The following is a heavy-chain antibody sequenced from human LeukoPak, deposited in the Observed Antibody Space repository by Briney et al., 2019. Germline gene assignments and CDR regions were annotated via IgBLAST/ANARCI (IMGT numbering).Heavy chain of an antibody. CDR2: IYYSGTT. Sequence: SETLSLTCAVYGGSFSGYYWSWIRQPPGKGLEWIGSIYYSGTTYYSPSLKSRVTISVDTSKNQFSLNLSSVTASDTAIFYCARRRGYFDYWGQGTLVTVSS. V-gene: IGHV4-34*01. J-gene: IGHJ4*02. CDR3: ARRRGYFDY. CDR1: GGSFSGYY.